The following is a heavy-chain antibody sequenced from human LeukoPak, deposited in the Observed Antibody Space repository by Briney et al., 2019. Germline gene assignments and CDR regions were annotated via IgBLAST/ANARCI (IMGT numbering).Heavy chain of an antibody. CDR1: GFTFSSYS. V-gene: IGHV3-21*01. CDR2: ISSSSSYI. Sequence: GGSLRLSCAASGFTFSSYSMNWVRQAPGKGLEWVSSISSSSSYIYYADSVKGRFTISRDNAKNSLYLQMNSLRAEDTAVYYCTRVVSVAWSERRPGYYYMDVWGTGTTVTVSS. J-gene: IGHJ6*03. D-gene: IGHD1-1*01. CDR3: TRVVSVAWSERRPGYYYMDV.